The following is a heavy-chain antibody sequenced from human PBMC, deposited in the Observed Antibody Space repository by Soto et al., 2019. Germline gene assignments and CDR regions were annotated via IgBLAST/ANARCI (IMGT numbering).Heavy chain of an antibody. D-gene: IGHD2-2*01. CDR3: AADRCSSTSCQDSYYYYYYMDV. V-gene: IGHV1-58*02. CDR1: GFTFTSSA. J-gene: IGHJ6*03. CDR2: IVVGSGNT. Sequence: GASVKVSCKASGFTFTSSAMQWVRQARGQRLEWIGWIVVGSGNTNYAQKFQERVTITRDMSTSTAYMELSSLRSEDTAVYYCAADRCSSTSCQDSYYYYYYMDVWGKGTTVTVSS.